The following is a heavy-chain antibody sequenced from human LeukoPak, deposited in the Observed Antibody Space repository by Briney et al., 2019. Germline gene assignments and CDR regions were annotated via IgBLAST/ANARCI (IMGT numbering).Heavy chain of an antibody. Sequence: GGSLRLSCVVSGFTFSSYWMHWVRQPPGKGLVWVSRINNDGSSTTYADSVKGRFTISRDNAKNTLYLQMNSLRAEDTAVYYCVRITAAGFSDYWGQGTLVTVSS. CDR2: INNDGSST. CDR1: GFTFSSYW. V-gene: IGHV3-74*01. D-gene: IGHD6-13*01. CDR3: VRITAAGFSDY. J-gene: IGHJ4*02.